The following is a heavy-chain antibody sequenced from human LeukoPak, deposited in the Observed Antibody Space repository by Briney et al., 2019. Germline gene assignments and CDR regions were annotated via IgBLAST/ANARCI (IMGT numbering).Heavy chain of an antibody. V-gene: IGHV4-39*07. CDR2: IYYSGST. D-gene: IGHD4-17*01. CDR3: ARVDSDYGDYGGPRWFDP. CDR1: GGSISSSSYY. J-gene: IGHJ5*02. Sequence: SETLSLTCTVSGGSISSSSYYWGWIRQPPGKGLEWIGSIYYSGSTYYNPSLKSRVTISVDTSKNQFSLKLSSVTAADTAVYYCARVDSDYGDYGGPRWFDPWGQGTLVTVSS.